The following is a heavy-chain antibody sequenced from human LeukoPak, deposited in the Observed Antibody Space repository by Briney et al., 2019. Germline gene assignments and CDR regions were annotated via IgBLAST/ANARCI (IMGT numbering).Heavy chain of an antibody. CDR1: GFIFSGYW. D-gene: IGHD5-24*01. J-gene: IGHJ6*02. CDR3: ARDEMATSYPYYYYGMDV. Sequence: PGGSLRLSCAASGFIFSGYWMSWVRQAPGKGLEWVANIKQDGSENYYVDSVKGRFTISRDNAKNSLYLQMNSLRAEYTAVYYCARDEMATSYPYYYYGMDVWGQGTTVTVSS. CDR2: IKQDGSEN. V-gene: IGHV3-7*01.